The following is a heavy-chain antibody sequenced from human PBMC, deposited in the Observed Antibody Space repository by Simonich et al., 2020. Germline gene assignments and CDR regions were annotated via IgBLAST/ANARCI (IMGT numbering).Heavy chain of an antibody. J-gene: IGHJ6*02. Sequence: QVQLQESGPGLVKPSETLSLTCAVSGYSISSGYYWGWIRQPPGNGLEWIGSIYHSGSTYYNPSLKSRVTISVDTSKNQFSLKLSSVTAADTAVYYCARVGYSNYYYYGMDVWGQGTTVTVSS. CDR3: ARVGYSNYYYYGMDV. CDR1: GYSISSGYY. D-gene: IGHD6-13*01. CDR2: IYHSGST. V-gene: IGHV4-38-2*01.